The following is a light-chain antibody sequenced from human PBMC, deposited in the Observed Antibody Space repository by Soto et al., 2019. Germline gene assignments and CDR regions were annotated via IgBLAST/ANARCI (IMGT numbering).Light chain of an antibody. V-gene: IGLV2-14*01. Sequence: QSALTQPASVSGSPGQSITISCTGTSSDIGGYKYVSWYQQHPGKVPKLIIFEVSNRPSGVSERFSGSKSGNTASLTISGLQAEDEADYYCSSYTSSSIVVFGGGTKVTVL. J-gene: IGLJ2*01. CDR3: SSYTSSSIVV. CDR2: EVS. CDR1: SSDIGGYKY.